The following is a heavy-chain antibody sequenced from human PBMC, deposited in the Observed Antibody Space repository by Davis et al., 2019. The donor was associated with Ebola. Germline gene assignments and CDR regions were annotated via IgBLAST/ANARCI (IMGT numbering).Heavy chain of an antibody. Sequence: MPGGSLRLSCTVSGGSVSRFYCSWIRQSPGKGLEWIGYTYYIGKTNYNPSLESRITISVDTSKNQISLRLRSVTAADTAVYYCARHAPHSGGWYSAWLDPWGQGTVVTVSS. CDR3: ARHAPHSGGWYSAWLDP. V-gene: IGHV4-59*08. CDR2: TYYIGKT. D-gene: IGHD6-19*01. J-gene: IGHJ5*02. CDR1: GGSVSRFY.